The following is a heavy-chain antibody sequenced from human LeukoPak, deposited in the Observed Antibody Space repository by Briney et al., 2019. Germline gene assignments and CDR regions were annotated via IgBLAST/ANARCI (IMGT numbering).Heavy chain of an antibody. V-gene: IGHV4-39*07. CDR3: ARDQKWLRHTDY. CDR1: GGSISSSSYY. Sequence: SETLSLTCTVSGGSISSSSYYWGWIRQPPGKGLEWIGSIYYSGSTYYNPSLKSRVTISVDTSKNQFSLKLSSVTAADTAVYYCARDQKWLRHTDYWGQGTLVTVSS. J-gene: IGHJ4*02. D-gene: IGHD5-12*01. CDR2: IYYSGST.